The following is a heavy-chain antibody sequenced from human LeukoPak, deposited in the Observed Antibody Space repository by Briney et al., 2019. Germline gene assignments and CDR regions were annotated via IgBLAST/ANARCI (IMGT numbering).Heavy chain of an antibody. CDR2: IYYSGST. Sequence: SETLSLTCTVSGGSISSYYWSWIRQPPGKGLEWIGYIYYSGSTNYNPSLKSRVTISVDTSKNQFSLKLSSVTAADTAVYYCARVLDCSGGSCYSAWFDPWGQGTLVTVSS. J-gene: IGHJ5*02. CDR3: ARVLDCSGGSCYSAWFDP. V-gene: IGHV4-59*01. CDR1: GGSISSYY. D-gene: IGHD2-15*01.